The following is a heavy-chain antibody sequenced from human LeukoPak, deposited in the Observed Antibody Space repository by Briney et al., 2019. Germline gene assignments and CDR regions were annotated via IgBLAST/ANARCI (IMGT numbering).Heavy chain of an antibody. D-gene: IGHD6-13*01. CDR2: ITTAGGRT. J-gene: IGHJ4*02. CDR3: ANGGISSAGLDY. V-gene: IGHV3-23*01. Sequence: GGSLTLSCAAPGFTFSSYAMSWVRQAPEKGLEWVSSITTAGGRTYYADSVKGRFTISTDNSKNTLYLQMDNLRVEDTAVYYCANGGISSAGLDYWGQGTLITVSS. CDR1: GFTFSSYA.